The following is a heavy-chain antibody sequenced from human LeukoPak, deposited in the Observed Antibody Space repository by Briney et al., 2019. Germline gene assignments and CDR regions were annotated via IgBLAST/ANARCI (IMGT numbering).Heavy chain of an antibody. V-gene: IGHV1-69*13. D-gene: IGHD2-2*01. CDR2: IIPIFGTA. CDR3: ARALVVPAAVQPNWFDP. J-gene: IGHJ5*02. CDR1: GGTFSSYA. Sequence: SVKVSCKASGGTFSSYAISWVRQAPGQGLEWMGGIIPIFGTANYAQKFQGRVTITADESTSTAHMELSSLRSEDTAVYYCARALVVPAAVQPNWFDPWGQGTLVTVSS.